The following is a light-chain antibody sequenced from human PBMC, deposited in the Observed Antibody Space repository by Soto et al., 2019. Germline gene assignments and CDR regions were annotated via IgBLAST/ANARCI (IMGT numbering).Light chain of an antibody. Sequence: EIVLTQSPATLSVSPEERATLSCRASQSVSGNLAWYQQKPGQAPRLLIHGASSRATGIPARFSGSGYGTDFTLTISSLQSEDFAVYYCQEYNKWPPLTFGGGTKVEIK. CDR2: GAS. J-gene: IGKJ4*01. CDR3: QEYNKWPPLT. CDR1: QSVSGN. V-gene: IGKV3-15*01.